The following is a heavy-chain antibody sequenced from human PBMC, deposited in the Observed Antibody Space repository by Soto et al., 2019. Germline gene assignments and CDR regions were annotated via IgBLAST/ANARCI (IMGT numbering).Heavy chain of an antibody. CDR2: IIPIFGTA. CDR3: ARGSHRLVPNYYYGMDV. V-gene: IGHV1-69*13. J-gene: IGHJ6*02. D-gene: IGHD3-9*01. Sequence: ASVKVSCKASGGTFSSYAISWVRQAPGQGLEWMGGIIPIFGTANYAQKFQGRVTITADESTSTAYMELSSLRSEDTAVYYCARGSHRLVPNYYYGMDVWGQGTTVTVSS. CDR1: GGTFSSYA.